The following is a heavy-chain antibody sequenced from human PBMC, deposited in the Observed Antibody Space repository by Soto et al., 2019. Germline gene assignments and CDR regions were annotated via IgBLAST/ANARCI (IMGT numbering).Heavy chain of an antibody. CDR2: IIPLFGTA. D-gene: IGHD3-22*01. V-gene: IGHV1-69*01. CDR1: GGTFSNYG. Sequence: QVQLVQSGAEVKKPGSSVKVSCKASGGTFSNYGISWVRQAPGQGPEWLGGIIPLFGTANYAQRFQGRVTITADESTSTAYMELSSLRSEVTAVYYCARPRSYYYDSSAERAFDIWGQGTMVTVSS. J-gene: IGHJ3*02. CDR3: ARPRSYYYDSSAERAFDI.